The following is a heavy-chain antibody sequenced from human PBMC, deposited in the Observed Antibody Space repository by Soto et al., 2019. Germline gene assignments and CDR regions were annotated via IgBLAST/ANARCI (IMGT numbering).Heavy chain of an antibody. CDR2: ISYDGSNK. V-gene: IGHV3-30*18. J-gene: IGHJ6*03. CDR1: GFTFSSYG. D-gene: IGHD1-7*01. CDR3: AKPLGDWNYGVPMDV. Sequence: PGGSLRLSCAASGFTFSSYGMHWVRQAPGKGLEWVAVISYDGSNKYYADSVKGRFTISRDNSKNTLYLQMNSLRAEDTAVYYCAKPLGDWNYGVPMDVWGKGTTVTVSS.